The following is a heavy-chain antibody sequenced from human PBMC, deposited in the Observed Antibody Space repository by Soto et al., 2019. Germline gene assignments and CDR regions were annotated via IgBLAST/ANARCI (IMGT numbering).Heavy chain of an antibody. D-gene: IGHD2-21*01. V-gene: IGHV3-30-3*01. Sequence: GGSLRLSCAASGFTFSSYAMHWVRQAPGKGLEWVAVISYDGSNKYYADSVKGRFTISRDNSKNTLYLQMNSLRAGDTAVYYCARVRDDYYGMDVWGQGTTVTVSS. CDR3: ARVRDDYYGMDV. J-gene: IGHJ6*02. CDR1: GFTFSSYA. CDR2: ISYDGSNK.